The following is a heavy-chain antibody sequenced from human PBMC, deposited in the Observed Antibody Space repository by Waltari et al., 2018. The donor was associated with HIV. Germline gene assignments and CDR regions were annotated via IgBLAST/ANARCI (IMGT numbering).Heavy chain of an antibody. V-gene: IGHV3-23*01. D-gene: IGHD2-8*01. CDR3: AKGRYCTNGVCPFYFDY. CDR2: IRGSGGST. Sequence: EVQLLESGGGLVQPGGSLRLSCAASGFTFSSYAMSWVRQAPGTGLEWVSAIRGSGGSTYYADSVKGRFTSSRDNSKNTLYLQMNSLRAEDTAVYYCAKGRYCTNGVCPFYFDYWGQGTLVTVSS. J-gene: IGHJ4*02. CDR1: GFTFSSYA.